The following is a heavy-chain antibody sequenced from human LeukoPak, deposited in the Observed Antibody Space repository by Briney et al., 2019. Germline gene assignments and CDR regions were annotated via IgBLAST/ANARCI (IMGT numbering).Heavy chain of an antibody. D-gene: IGHD6-6*01. CDR2: IYYSGST. CDR3: ARRIAASVVGTFDI. V-gene: IGHV4-39*07. CDR1: GASISSNSYY. J-gene: IGHJ3*02. Sequence: SETLSLTCTVSGASISSNSYYWGWIRQPPGKGLEWIGSIYYSGSTYYNPSLKSRVTISVDTSKNQFSLKLSSVTAADTAVYYCARRIAASVVGTFDIWGQGTMVTVSS.